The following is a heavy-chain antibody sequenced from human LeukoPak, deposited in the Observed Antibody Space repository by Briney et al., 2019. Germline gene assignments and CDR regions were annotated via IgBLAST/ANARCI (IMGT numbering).Heavy chain of an antibody. J-gene: IGHJ4*02. CDR1: RGSISGSY. CDR2: MYNSGST. Sequence: PSETLSLTCTVSRGSISGSYWSWLRQPPGKGLEWIAYMYNSGSTNYNPPLKSRVTISIDTSKNQFSLKLSSLTAADTAIYYCARGIESYGDYXYXXQGIXVTVSX. D-gene: IGHD4-17*01. V-gene: IGHV4-59*01. CDR3: ARGIESYGDYXY.